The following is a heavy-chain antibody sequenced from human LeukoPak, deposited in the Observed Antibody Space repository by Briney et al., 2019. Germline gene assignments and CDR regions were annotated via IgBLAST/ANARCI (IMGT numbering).Heavy chain of an antibody. J-gene: IGHJ3*02. V-gene: IGHV1-69*13. CDR1: GGTFSSYA. CDR2: IIPIFGTA. D-gene: IGHD4-17*01. CDR3: ARDWVDYGDYQTTLRGDAFDI. Sequence: GASVKVSCKASGGTFSSYAISWVRQAPGQGLEWMGGIIPIFGTANYAQKFQGRVTITADESTSTAYMELSSLRSEDTAVYYCARDWVDYGDYQTTLRGDAFDIWGQGTMVTVSS.